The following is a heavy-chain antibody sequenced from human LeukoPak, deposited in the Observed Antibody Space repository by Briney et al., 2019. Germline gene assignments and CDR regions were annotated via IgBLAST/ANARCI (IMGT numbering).Heavy chain of an antibody. Sequence: PGGSLRLSCAASGFTFSSYAMSWVRQAPGKGLEWVSSISGNGAHPYYADSVRGRFSISRDFSRNAVFLQMSSLRVEDTATYYCAKAVDGRGYYFERGADFWGQGTMVTVSS. CDR2: ISGNGAHP. J-gene: IGHJ4*02. D-gene: IGHD3-22*01. V-gene: IGHV3-23*01. CDR1: GFTFSSYA. CDR3: AKAVDGRGYYFERGADF.